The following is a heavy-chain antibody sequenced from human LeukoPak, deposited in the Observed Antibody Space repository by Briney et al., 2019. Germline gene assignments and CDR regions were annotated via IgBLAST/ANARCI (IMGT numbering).Heavy chain of an antibody. CDR1: GGTFSSYA. J-gene: IGHJ4*02. CDR2: IIPIFGTA. CDR3: ARGVMLTAYPLFDY. D-gene: IGHD3-9*01. V-gene: IGHV1-69*01. Sequence: SVKVSCTASGGTFSSYAISWVRQAPGQGLEWMGGIIPIFGTANYAQKFQGRVTITADESTSTAYMELSSLRSEDTAVYYCARGVMLTAYPLFDYWGQGILVTVSS.